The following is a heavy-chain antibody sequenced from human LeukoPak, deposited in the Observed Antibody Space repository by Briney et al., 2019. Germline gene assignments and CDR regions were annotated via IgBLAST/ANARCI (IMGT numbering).Heavy chain of an antibody. CDR1: GGSIISGSYY. Sequence: SETLSLTCTVSGGSIISGSYYGSWIRQPAGKGLEWIVRIYTSGRTNYNPSLNSRVTLPVDTPTHQFSLKLSSVTAAETAVCYCVWGSYPRNYFDYWGQGTLVTVPS. CDR3: VWGSYPRNYFDY. D-gene: IGHD3-16*01. CDR2: IYTSGRT. V-gene: IGHV4-61*02. J-gene: IGHJ4*02.